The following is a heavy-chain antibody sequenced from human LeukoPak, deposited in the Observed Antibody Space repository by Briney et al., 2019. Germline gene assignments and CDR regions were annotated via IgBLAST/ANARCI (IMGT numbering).Heavy chain of an antibody. CDR1: GFTFRNCG. CDR3: AKRGPIYSSTPGNYFDY. V-gene: IGHV3-23*01. J-gene: IGHJ4*02. Sequence: GGSLRLSCVASGFTFRNCGMTWVRQAPGKGLEWVSTISGSDDGTYYADSVRGRFTISRDNSKNTLYLQMKALRDVDTATYYCAKRGPIYSSTPGNYFDYWGQGTLVTVSS. CDR2: ISGSDDGT. D-gene: IGHD3-10*01.